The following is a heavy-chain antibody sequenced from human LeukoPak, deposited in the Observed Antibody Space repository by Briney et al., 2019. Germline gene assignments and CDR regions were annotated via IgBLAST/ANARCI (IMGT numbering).Heavy chain of an antibody. Sequence: PGESLRLSCAASGFTFSDSWMSWVRQAPGKGLERVANMNQDGSEKDYVDSVKGRFTISRDNARNSLYLQMSSLRAEDTAVYYCATYTHWVAGDVWGQGTTVTVSS. CDR3: ATYTHWVAGDV. D-gene: IGHD3-16*01. V-gene: IGHV3-7*01. J-gene: IGHJ6*02. CDR2: MNQDGSEK. CDR1: GFTFSDSW.